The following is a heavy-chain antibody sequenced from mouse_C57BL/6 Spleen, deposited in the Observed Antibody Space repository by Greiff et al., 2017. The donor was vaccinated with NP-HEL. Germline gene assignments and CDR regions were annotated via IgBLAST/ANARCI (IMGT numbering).Heavy chain of an antibody. CDR1: GYTFTDYY. CDR2: IYPGSGNT. J-gene: IGHJ2*01. Sequence: QVQLQQSGAELVRPGASVKLSCKASGYTFTDYYINWVKQRPGQGLEWIARIYPGSGNTYYNEKFKGKATLTAEKSSSTAYMQLSSLTSEDSAVYFCAREVVALDYWGQGTTLTVSS. V-gene: IGHV1-76*01. CDR3: AREVVALDY. D-gene: IGHD1-1*01.